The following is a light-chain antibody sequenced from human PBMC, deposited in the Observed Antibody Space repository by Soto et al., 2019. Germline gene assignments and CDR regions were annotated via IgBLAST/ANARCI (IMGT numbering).Light chain of an antibody. CDR1: SSDIGGYNY. V-gene: IGLV2-14*01. J-gene: IGLJ1*01. Sequence: QAVLTQPASVSGSPGQSITISCTGSSSDIGGYNYVSWYQQHPDKAPKLMIYHVSNRPSGISSRFSGSKSGNMASLTISGLQAEDEADYYCSSYTSSTTYVFGTGTKVTVL. CDR2: HVS. CDR3: SSYTSSTTYV.